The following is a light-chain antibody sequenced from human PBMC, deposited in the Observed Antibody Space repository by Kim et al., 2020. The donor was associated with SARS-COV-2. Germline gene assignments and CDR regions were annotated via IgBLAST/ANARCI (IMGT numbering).Light chain of an antibody. CDR2: GAS. CDR1: ESVSSNN. V-gene: IGKV3-20*01. CDR3: QQYGRSWT. J-gene: IGKJ1*01. Sequence: ETVLTQSPGTLSLSPGERATLSCRASESVSSNNLAWYQQKPGQAPRLLLYGASSRATGIPERFSGSGSGTDFTLTISRLEPEDFAVFYFQQYGRSWTFGQGTKVDIK.